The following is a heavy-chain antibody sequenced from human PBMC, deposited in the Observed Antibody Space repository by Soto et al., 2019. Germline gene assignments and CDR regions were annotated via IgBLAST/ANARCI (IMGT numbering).Heavy chain of an antibody. D-gene: IGHD3-16*01. CDR3: ARGGYYDNSWGKLSHYGLDV. J-gene: IGHJ6*02. CDR2: ISPYNDYT. Sequence: QVQLAQSANEVKKPGASVRVSCKAVGYTFIRYGIAWVRQAPGQGLEWMGWISPYNDYTVYAQKFQGRVSMTADTSTRTVYMNLRGLKSDDTAVYYCARGGYYDNSWGKLSHYGLDVWGQGTSVSVSS. V-gene: IGHV1-18*01. CDR1: GYTFIRYG.